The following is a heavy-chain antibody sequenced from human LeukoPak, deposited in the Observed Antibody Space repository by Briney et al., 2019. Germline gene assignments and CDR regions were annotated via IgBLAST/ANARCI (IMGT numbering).Heavy chain of an antibody. D-gene: IGHD3-10*01. CDR2: IKTQTEGETT. CDR1: LLSLSKVS. V-gene: IGHV3-15*01. Sequence: GGSLRLSSAPSLLSLSKVSIGSVCEAPRKGLESVGRIKTQTEGETTDDAAPVKGRFTISRDDSKNTLYLQRNSLKSEHTAVYYGTTALPLLLIPYYFDYWGHGTLVTVSS. J-gene: IGHJ4*01. CDR3: TTALPLLLIPYYFDY.